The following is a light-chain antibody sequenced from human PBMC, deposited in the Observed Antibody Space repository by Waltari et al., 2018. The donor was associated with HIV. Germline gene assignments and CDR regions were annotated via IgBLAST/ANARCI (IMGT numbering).Light chain of an antibody. J-gene: IGLJ2*01. CDR3: CSYAGSSTLEV. Sequence: QSALTQPASVSGSPGQSITISCTGTRSDVGCYNLFSWYQQHPGRAPKLMIYEGSKRPSGVSNRFSGSKSGNTASLTISGLQAEDEADYYCCSYAGSSTLEVFGGGTKLTVL. V-gene: IGLV2-23*01. CDR1: RSDVGCYNL. CDR2: EGS.